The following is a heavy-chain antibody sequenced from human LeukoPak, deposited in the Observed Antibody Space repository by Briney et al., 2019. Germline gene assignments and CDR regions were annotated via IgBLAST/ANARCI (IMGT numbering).Heavy chain of an antibody. CDR2: INHSGST. Sequence: SETLSLTCAVYGGSFSGYYWSWIRQPPGKGLEWIGEINHSGSTNYNPPPKSRVTISVDPSKTQFSLNLSSVPAADTAVYYCARDTAYYDSSGYYYGGRSFDFWGQGTLLTVSS. CDR3: ARDTAYYDSSGYYYGGRSFDF. J-gene: IGHJ4*02. CDR1: GGSFSGYY. D-gene: IGHD3-22*01. V-gene: IGHV4-34*01.